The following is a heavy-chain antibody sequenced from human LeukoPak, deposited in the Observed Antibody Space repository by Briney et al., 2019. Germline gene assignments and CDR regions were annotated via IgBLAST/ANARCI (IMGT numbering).Heavy chain of an antibody. Sequence: PGGSLRLSCAASGFTFSSYSMNWVRQAPGKGLEWVSSISSSSSYIYYADSVKGRFTISRDNAKNSLYLQMNSLRAEDTAVYYCARSPQAYYDSSGYYAIGDWGQGTLVTVSS. V-gene: IGHV3-21*01. CDR3: ARSPQAYYDSSGYYAIGD. D-gene: IGHD3-22*01. J-gene: IGHJ4*02. CDR2: ISSSSSYI. CDR1: GFTFSSYS.